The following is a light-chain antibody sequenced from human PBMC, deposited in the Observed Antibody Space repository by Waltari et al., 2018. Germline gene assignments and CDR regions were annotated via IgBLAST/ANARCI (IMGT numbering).Light chain of an antibody. J-gene: IGLJ2*01. CDR2: SNT. CDR3: ATWDDRLTGVV. Sequence: QSALTQPPSASGTPGQTVTIFCSGGNSNIGSNVVNWYQQVPGTAPKPLIYSNTYRPSGVPDRFSCSKSGTSASLAISGRQSDDEGDYYCATWDDRLTGVVFGGGTQVTVL. CDR1: NSNIGSNV. V-gene: IGLV1-44*01.